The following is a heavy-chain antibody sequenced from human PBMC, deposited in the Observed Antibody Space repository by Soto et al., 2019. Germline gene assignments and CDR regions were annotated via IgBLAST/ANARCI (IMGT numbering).Heavy chain of an antibody. CDR1: GFTFSSYA. V-gene: IGHV3-23*01. Sequence: GGSLRLSCAASGFTFSSYAMSWVRQAPGKGLEWVSAISGSGGSTYYADSVKGRFTISRDNSKNTLYLQMNSLRDEDTAVYYCAKYYDSSGYYLEYFDYWGQGTLVTVSS. CDR2: ISGSGGST. J-gene: IGHJ4*02. D-gene: IGHD3-22*01. CDR3: AKYYDSSGYYLEYFDY.